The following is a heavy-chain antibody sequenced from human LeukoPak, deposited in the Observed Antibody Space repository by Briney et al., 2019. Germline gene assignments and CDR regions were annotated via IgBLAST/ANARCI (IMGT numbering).Heavy chain of an antibody. Sequence: GASVKVSCKASGYTFTGYYLHWVRQAPGQGLEWMGWINPNSGDTKYAQKFRGRVTMTRDTSISTACMKLSSQTSDDTAVYYCARNWQHDAFDIWGQGTMVTVSS. V-gene: IGHV1-2*02. D-gene: IGHD6-13*01. CDR3: ARNWQHDAFDI. CDR1: GYTFTGYY. CDR2: INPNSGDT. J-gene: IGHJ3*02.